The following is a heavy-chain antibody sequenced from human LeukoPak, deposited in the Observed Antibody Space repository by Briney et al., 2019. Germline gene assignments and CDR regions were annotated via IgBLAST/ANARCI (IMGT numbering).Heavy chain of an antibody. CDR2: IIPIFGTA. J-gene: IGHJ1*01. V-gene: IGHV1-69*06. D-gene: IGHD3-22*01. Sequence: SVKVSCKASGYTFTGYYMHWVRQAPGQGLEWMGRIIPIFGTANYAQKFQGRVTITADKSTSTAYMELSSLRSEDTAVYYCASGYYYDSSGYYQEYFQHWGQGTLVTVSS. CDR1: GYTFTGYY. CDR3: ASGYYYDSSGYYQEYFQH.